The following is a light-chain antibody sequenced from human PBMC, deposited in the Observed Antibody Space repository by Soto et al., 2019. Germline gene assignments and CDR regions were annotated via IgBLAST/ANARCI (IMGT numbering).Light chain of an antibody. CDR1: SSDVGGYKF. CDR3: CSYTGSNYV. CDR2: EVS. V-gene: IGLV2-14*01. Sequence: QSALTQPASVSGSPGQSITISCTGTSSDVGGYKFVSWYQQHPGKAPKLMMYEVSKRPSGVSSRSSGSRSGNAASLATAGLKAEDAADYYGCSYTGSNYVFGPGTKLTVL. J-gene: IGLJ1*01.